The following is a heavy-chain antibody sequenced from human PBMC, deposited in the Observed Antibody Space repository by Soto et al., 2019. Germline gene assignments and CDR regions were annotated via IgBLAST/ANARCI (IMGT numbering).Heavy chain of an antibody. V-gene: IGHV4-61*01. D-gene: IGHD4-17*01. CDR2: ISNSGST. J-gene: IGHJ5*02. CDR3: ERRNYGGNWLDP. Sequence: PSETLSLTCIVSGASVTTPTYYWTWIRQPPGQGLEWIGYISNSGSTNYNPSLKSRITISADTSKNQVSLKLNFVSAEDTAVYFCERRNYGGNWLDPWGQGTLVTVSS. CDR1: GASVTTPTYY.